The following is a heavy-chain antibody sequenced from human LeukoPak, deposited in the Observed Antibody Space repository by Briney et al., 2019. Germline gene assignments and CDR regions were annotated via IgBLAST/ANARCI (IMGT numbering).Heavy chain of an antibody. CDR1: GFTFSDYN. Sequence: GGSLRLSCAGSGFTFSDYNMNWVRQAPGKGLEWVSSISSSSSYIYYADSVKGRFTISRDNAKNSLYLQMNSLRAEDTGVYYCARDRGHLSGYDYWGQGTLVTVSS. CDR3: ARDRGHLSGYDY. D-gene: IGHD5-12*01. J-gene: IGHJ4*02. CDR2: ISSSSSYI. V-gene: IGHV3-21*01.